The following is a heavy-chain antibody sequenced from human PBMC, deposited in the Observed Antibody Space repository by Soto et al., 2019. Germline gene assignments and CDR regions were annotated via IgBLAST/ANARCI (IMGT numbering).Heavy chain of an antibody. CDR3: ARGGEGPPGPDYYYMDV. J-gene: IGHJ6*03. Sequence: ASVKVSCKASGGTFSSYTISWVRQAPGQGLEWMGRIIPILGIANYAQKFQGRVTITADKSTSTAYMELSSLRSEDTAVYYCARGGEGPPGPDYYYMDVWGKGTTVTVSS. D-gene: IGHD2-21*01. V-gene: IGHV1-69*02. CDR2: IIPILGIA. CDR1: GGTFSSYT.